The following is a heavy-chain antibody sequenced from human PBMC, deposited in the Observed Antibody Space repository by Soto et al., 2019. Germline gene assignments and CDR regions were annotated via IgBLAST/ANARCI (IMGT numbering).Heavy chain of an antibody. CDR3: ARVLPPFDP. CDR2: IIPILGIT. Sequence: QVQLVQSGAEVKKPGSSVKVSCKASGGTFSSHTINWVRQAPGQGLEWMGRIIPILGITNYAQRFQGRVTSIADKFTSTAYMELRSLRSDDTAVYYCARVLPPFDPWGQGTLVTVSS. V-gene: IGHV1-69*02. CDR1: GGTFSSHT. J-gene: IGHJ5*02.